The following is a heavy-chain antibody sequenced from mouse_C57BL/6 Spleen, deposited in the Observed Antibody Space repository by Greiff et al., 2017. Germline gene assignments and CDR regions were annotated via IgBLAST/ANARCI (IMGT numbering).Heavy chain of an antibody. J-gene: IGHJ1*03. V-gene: IGHV1-81*01. CDR3: ARGAVIATVVAPGLFDV. D-gene: IGHD1-1*01. CDR1: GYTFTSYG. Sequence: QVQLQQSGAELARPGASVKLSCKASGYTFTSYGISWVKQRTGQGLEWIGEIYPRSGNTYYNEKFKGKATLTADKSSSTAYMELRGLTSEASVVYLCARGAVIATVVAPGLFDVWGTGTTVTVSS. CDR2: IYPRSGNT.